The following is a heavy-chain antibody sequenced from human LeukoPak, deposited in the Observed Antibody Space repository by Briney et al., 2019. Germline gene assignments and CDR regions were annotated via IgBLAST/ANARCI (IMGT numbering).Heavy chain of an antibody. Sequence: KVSCKASGGTFSSYAISWVRQAPGQGLEWMGGIIYPGDSDTRYSPSFQGQVTISADKSISTAYLQWSSLKASDTAMYYCVRRSTPGIAMAGHYYWGQGTLVTVSS. D-gene: IGHD6-19*01. J-gene: IGHJ4*02. CDR1: GGTFSSYA. V-gene: IGHV5-51*01. CDR3: VRRSTPGIAMAGHYY. CDR2: IYPGDSDT.